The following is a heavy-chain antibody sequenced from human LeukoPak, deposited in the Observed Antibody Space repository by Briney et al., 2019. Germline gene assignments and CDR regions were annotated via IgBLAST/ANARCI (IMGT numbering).Heavy chain of an antibody. CDR3: ARDLAGDGYNYEDY. CDR1: GGTFSSYA. V-gene: IGHV1-69*05. D-gene: IGHD5-24*01. J-gene: IGHJ4*02. CDR2: IIPISGTA. Sequence: SVKVSCKASGGTFSSYAISWVRQAPGQGLEWMGGIIPISGTANYAQKFQGRVTITTDESTSTAYMELSSLRSEDTAVYYCARDLAGDGYNYEDYWGQGTLVTVSS.